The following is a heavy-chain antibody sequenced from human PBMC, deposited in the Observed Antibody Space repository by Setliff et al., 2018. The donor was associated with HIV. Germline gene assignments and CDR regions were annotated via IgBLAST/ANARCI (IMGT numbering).Heavy chain of an antibody. Sequence: SETLSLTCAVYGGAFSGYYWSWIRQPPGKGLEWIGEINHSGSTNYNPPLKSRVTISVDTSKNQFSLKLSSVTAADTAVYYCARHKSQPYYFDYWGQGTLVTVSS. V-gene: IGHV4-34*01. CDR1: GGAFSGYY. CDR3: ARHKSQPYYFDY. CDR2: INHSGST. J-gene: IGHJ4*02.